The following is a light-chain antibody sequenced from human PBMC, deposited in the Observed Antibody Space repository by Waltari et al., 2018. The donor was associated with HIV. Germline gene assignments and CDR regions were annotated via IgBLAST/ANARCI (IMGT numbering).Light chain of an antibody. Sequence: DIQLTQSPSSLSASVGDRVTITCRASQNIDIFLHWNQQRSGEAPSLLIYSASGLQRGVPARFSGGGSGTDFTLPISNLQPEDFATYYCQQSYTNLYTFGQGTILEI. CDR1: QNIDIF. J-gene: IGKJ2*01. CDR2: SAS. V-gene: IGKV1-39*01. CDR3: QQSYTNLYT.